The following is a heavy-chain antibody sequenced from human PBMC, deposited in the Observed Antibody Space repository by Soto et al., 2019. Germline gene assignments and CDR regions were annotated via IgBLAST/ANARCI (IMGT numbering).Heavy chain of an antibody. J-gene: IGHJ4*02. CDR1: GFTFSNAW. V-gene: IGHV3-15*07. CDR2: IKSKTDGGTT. Sequence: GGSLRLSCAASGFTFSNAWMNWVRQAPGKGLEWVGRIKSKTDGGTTDYAAPVKGRFTISRDDSKNTLYLQMNSLKTEDTAVYYCTTDRSSDTAMVKYYFDYWGQGTLVTVSS. D-gene: IGHD5-18*01. CDR3: TTDRSSDTAMVKYYFDY.